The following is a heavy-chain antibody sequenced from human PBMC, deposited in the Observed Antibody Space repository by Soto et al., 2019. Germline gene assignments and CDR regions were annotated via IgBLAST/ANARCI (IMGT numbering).Heavy chain of an antibody. Sequence: GGSLRLSCAASGFTVSSGYMAWVRQAPGKGLEWISVLFSGASSYYADSVKGRFTISRDNSKNTLSLEMSSLRVEDTAVYFCARDTYSSGWYDSWGQGTLLTVSS. V-gene: IGHV3-53*05. CDR1: GFTVSSGY. D-gene: IGHD6-19*01. CDR2: LFSGASS. J-gene: IGHJ5*01. CDR3: ARDTYSSGWYDS.